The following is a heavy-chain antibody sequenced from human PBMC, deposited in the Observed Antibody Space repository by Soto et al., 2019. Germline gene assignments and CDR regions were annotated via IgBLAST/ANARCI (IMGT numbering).Heavy chain of an antibody. J-gene: IGHJ4*02. CDR3: GRVPDDSDSGRYQARIDY. V-gene: IGHV1-18*01. D-gene: IGHD2-15*01. Sequence: QVHLVQSGAEVKNPGASVKVSCKASGYTFTTTYITWVRQAPGQGLEWMGWISAYNGKTKYARNLEGRVTMTTDTATSTAYMDLGRLRSDDTAVYYCGRVPDDSDSGRYQARIDYRCQGTLVTVSS. CDR2: ISAYNGKT. CDR1: GYTFTTTY.